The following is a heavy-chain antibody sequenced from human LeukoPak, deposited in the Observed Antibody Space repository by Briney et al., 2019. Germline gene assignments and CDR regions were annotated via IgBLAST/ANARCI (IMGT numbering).Heavy chain of an antibody. CDR1: GFTFSNYG. D-gene: IGHD4-23*01. V-gene: IGHV3-30*02. Sequence: GGSLRLSCAASGFTFSNYGMHWVRQAPGKRLEWVAFIWYDGSNKYYADSVKGRFTISTDNSKNTLYLQMNSLRAEDTAVYYCAKSDYSGNYFDYWGQGTLVTVSS. CDR2: IWYDGSNK. CDR3: AKSDYSGNYFDY. J-gene: IGHJ4*02.